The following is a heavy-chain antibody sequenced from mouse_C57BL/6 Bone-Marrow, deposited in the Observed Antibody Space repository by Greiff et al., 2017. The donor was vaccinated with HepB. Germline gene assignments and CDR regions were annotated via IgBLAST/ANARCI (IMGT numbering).Heavy chain of an antibody. CDR3: ARDDGYPFAY. CDR1: GYSITSGYY. V-gene: IGHV3-6*01. CDR2: ISYDGCN. Sequence: VQLKESGPGLVKPSQSLSLTCSVSGYSITSGYYWNCIRQFPGNKLAWMAYISYDGCNNYNPSLKNRFSITRDTSKNQFFLKLNSVTTEDTATYYCARDDGYPFAYWGQGTLVTVSA. J-gene: IGHJ3*01. D-gene: IGHD2-3*01.